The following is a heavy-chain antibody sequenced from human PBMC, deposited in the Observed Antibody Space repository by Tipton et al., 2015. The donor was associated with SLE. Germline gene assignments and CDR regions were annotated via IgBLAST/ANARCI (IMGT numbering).Heavy chain of an antibody. CDR1: GFTFSSYD. CDR3: ASDHHGEQWLVHGFDY. Sequence: QLVQSGGGVVQPGRSLRLSCAASGFTFSSYDMHWVRQAPGKGLEWVALISSDGTIKNYADSVKGRFTISRDNSKNTLYLKMSSLTAEDPAVYYCASDHHGEQWLVHGFDYWGQGTLVTVSS. J-gene: IGHJ4*02. D-gene: IGHD6-19*01. CDR2: ISSDGTIK. V-gene: IGHV3-30*03.